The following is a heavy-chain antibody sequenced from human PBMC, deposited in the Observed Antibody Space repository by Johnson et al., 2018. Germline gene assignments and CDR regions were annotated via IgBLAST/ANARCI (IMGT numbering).Heavy chain of an antibody. V-gene: IGHV3-33*01. CDR1: GFSFSSYG. CDR2: LWYDGSKK. Sequence: QVQLVQSGGGVVQPGRSLRLSCAASGFSFSSYGVHWVRQAPGKGLQWVALLWYDGSKKYCADAVKGRFTISRENSKNRLFLQINSLRAEYRGSYYCVVGGDSLPYCGQGALVTVSS. D-gene: IGHD3-22*01. J-gene: IGHJ4*02. CDR3: VVGGDSLPY.